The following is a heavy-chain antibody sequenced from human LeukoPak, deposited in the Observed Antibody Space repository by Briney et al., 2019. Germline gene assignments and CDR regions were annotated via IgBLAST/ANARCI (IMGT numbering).Heavy chain of an antibody. CDR2: ISGSGGST. CDR3: AKGNSGYSSGYFDY. J-gene: IGHJ4*02. CDR1: GFTFSSYA. V-gene: IGHV3-23*01. Sequence: PGGSLRLSCAASGFTFSSYAMSWVRQAPGKGLEWVSAISGSGGSTYYADSVKGRFTISRDNSKNTPYLQMNSLRAEDTAVYYCAKGNSGYSSGYFDYWGQGTLVTVSS. D-gene: IGHD5-18*01.